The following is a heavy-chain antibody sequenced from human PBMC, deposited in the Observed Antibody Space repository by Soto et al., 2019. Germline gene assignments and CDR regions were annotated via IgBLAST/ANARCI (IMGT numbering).Heavy chain of an antibody. CDR1: GYSFTSYW. V-gene: IGHV5-51*01. D-gene: IGHD3-22*01. J-gene: IGHJ6*02. Sequence: GESLKISCKGSGYSFTSYWIGWSRQMPGKGLEWMGIIYPGDSDTRYSPSFQGQVTISADKAISTAYLQWSSLKASDTAMYYCARKPYYDSSGYYNYYYYGMDVWGQGTTVTVSS. CDR2: IYPGDSDT. CDR3: ARKPYYDSSGYYNYYYYGMDV.